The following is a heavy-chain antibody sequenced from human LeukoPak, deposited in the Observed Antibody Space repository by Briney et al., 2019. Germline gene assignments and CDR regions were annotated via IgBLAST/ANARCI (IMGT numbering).Heavy chain of an antibody. Sequence: SETLSLTCAVYGGSFSGYYWSWIRQPPGKGLEWIGEINHSGSTNYNPSLKSRVTISVDTSKNQFSLKLSSVTAADTAVYYCARDGSGSYYTLYYFDYWGQGTLVTVSS. J-gene: IGHJ4*02. CDR2: INHSGST. CDR3: ARDGSGSYYTLYYFDY. CDR1: GGSFSGYY. D-gene: IGHD3-10*01. V-gene: IGHV4-34*01.